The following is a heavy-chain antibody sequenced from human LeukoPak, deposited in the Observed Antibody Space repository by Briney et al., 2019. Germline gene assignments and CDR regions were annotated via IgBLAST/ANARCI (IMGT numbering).Heavy chain of an antibody. D-gene: IGHD3-10*01. CDR2: INPSGGST. J-gene: IGHJ3*02. CDR1: GYTFTGYY. V-gene: IGHV1-46*01. Sequence: GASVKVSCKASGYTFTGYYMHWVRQAPGQGLEWMGIINPSGGSTSYAQKFQGRVTMTRDTSTSTVYMELSSLRSEDTAVYYCARTAITMVRGVIITGAFDIWGQGTMVTVSS. CDR3: ARTAITMVRGVIITGAFDI.